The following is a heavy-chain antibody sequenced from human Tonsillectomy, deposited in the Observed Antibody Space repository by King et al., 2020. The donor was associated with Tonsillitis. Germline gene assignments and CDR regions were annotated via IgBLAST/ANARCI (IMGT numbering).Heavy chain of an antibody. CDR2: ITSSSSYI. CDR3: ARDLMIDTYYLYYVMDV. CDR1: GFTFSLYS. Sequence: VQLVESGGGLVKPGGSLRLSCAASGFTFSLYSMNWVRQAPGKGLEWVSSITSSSSYIYYADSVKGRFTISRDNAKNSLYLQMNSLRAEDTAVYYCARDLMIDTYYLYYVMDVWGTGTTVTVSS. J-gene: IGHJ6*04. D-gene: IGHD3-16*01. V-gene: IGHV3-21*01.